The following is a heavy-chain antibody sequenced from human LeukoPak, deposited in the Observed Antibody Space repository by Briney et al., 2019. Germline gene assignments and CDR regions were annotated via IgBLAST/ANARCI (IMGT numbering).Heavy chain of an antibody. V-gene: IGHV2-5*02. CDR1: GFSLRTSGVG. CDR3: AHRLRVVTADYFDY. CDR2: IYWDDDK. D-gene: IGHD2-21*02. Sequence: SGPTLVKPTPPLTLTCTFSGFSLRTSGVGVGWIRQPPGKALEWLALIYWDDDKRYSPSLKSRLTITKDTSKNQVVLTMTNMDPVDTATYYCAHRLRVVTADYFDYWGQGTLVTVSS. J-gene: IGHJ4*02.